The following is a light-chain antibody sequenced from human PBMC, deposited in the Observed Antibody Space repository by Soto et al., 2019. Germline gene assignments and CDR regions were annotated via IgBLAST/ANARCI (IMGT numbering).Light chain of an antibody. Sequence: EIGLTQSPVTLSLSPGERATLSCRASQSVSTYLAWYQQKPGRAPRLFIYDASSRATGIPARFSGSGSGTDFTLTISSLEPEDFAVYYCQQRSNWPSTLGGGTKVEIK. CDR3: QQRSNWPST. CDR1: QSVSTY. J-gene: IGKJ4*01. CDR2: DAS. V-gene: IGKV3-11*01.